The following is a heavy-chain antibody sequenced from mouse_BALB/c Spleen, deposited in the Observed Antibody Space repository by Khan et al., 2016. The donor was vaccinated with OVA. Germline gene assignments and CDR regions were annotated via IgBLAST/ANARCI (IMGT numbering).Heavy chain of an antibody. CDR1: GFNIKDTY. D-gene: IGHD2-1*01. Sequence: VQLQQSGAELVKPGASVKLSCTASGFNIKDTYIHWVKQRPEQGPEWIGRIDPANGDTKYDPKLQGKATIAADKSSNTAYLQHSILTSDDTAVYYFATLYGRPFAYWGQGTLVTVSA. J-gene: IGHJ3*01. CDR2: IDPANGDT. CDR3: ATLYGRPFAY. V-gene: IGHV14-3*02.